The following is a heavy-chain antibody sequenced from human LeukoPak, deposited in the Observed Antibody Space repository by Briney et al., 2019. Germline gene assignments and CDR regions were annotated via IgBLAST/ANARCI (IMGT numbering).Heavy chain of an antibody. CDR2: ISSSSYYI. J-gene: IGHJ4*02. D-gene: IGHD6-13*01. V-gene: IGHV3-21*04. Sequence: GGSLRLSCTASGFTFSTYTMNRVRQAPGKGLEWVSSISSSSYYIYYADSVKGRFTISRDNAKNSLYLQVNSLRAEDTAVYYCARPTIAAAGNFEYWGQGTLVAVSS. CDR1: GFTFSTYT. CDR3: ARPTIAAAGNFEY.